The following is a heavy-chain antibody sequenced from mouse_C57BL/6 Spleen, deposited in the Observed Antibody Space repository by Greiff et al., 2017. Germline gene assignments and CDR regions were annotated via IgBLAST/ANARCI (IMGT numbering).Heavy chain of an antibody. CDR2: IDPSDSYT. D-gene: IGHD1-1*01. J-gene: IGHJ4*01. CDR3: ARNYGTTYYYAMDY. CDR1: GYTFTSYW. Sequence: VQLQQPGAELVMPGASVKLSCKASGYTFTSYWMHWVKQRPGQGLEWIGEIDPSDSYTNYNQKFKGKSTLTVDKSSRPAYMQLSSLTSEDSAVYYCARNYGTTYYYAMDYWGQGTSVTVSS. V-gene: IGHV1-69*01.